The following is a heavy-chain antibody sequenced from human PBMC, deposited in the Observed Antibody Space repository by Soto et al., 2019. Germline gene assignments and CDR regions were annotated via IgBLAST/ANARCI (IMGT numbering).Heavy chain of an antibody. D-gene: IGHD3-10*01. Sequence: QVQLVQSGAEVRTPGASVKVSCKASGYTFTSYDINWVRQATGQGTEWMGWMNPDSGNTGYVQKFQGRVTMTRNTAISTAYMELSSLRSEDTAVYYCARSVGGSNVNFDYWCQGTLVTVSS. CDR1: GYTFTSYD. V-gene: IGHV1-8*01. CDR2: MNPDSGNT. J-gene: IGHJ4*02. CDR3: ARSVGGSNVNFDY.